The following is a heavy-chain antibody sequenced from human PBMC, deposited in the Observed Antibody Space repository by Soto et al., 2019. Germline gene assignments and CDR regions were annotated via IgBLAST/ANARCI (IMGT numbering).Heavy chain of an antibody. V-gene: IGHV4-59*01. J-gene: IGHJ5*02. Sequence: SETLSLTCIVSGVSISSGYCTWIRQSPGKGLEWIGYISHSGLRHYRASLQSRLTMSVETSKNQFSLNLTSATAADTAIYYCATSNPTCPGCYSWGQGTLVTVSS. CDR3: ATSNPTCPGCYS. CDR2: ISHSGLR. D-gene: IGHD3-10*01. CDR1: GVSISSGY.